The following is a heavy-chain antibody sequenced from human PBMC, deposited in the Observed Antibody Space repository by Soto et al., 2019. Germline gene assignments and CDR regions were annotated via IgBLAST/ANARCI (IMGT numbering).Heavy chain of an antibody. Sequence: ESGGGVVQPGRSLRLSCAASGFTFSSYAMHWVRQAPGKGLEWVAVISYDGSNKYYADSVKGRFTISRDNSKNTLYLQMNSLRAEDTAVYYCARGDSSGLIDYWGQGTLVTVSS. CDR1: GFTFSSYA. D-gene: IGHD6-19*01. CDR3: ARGDSSGLIDY. CDR2: ISYDGSNK. V-gene: IGHV3-30-3*01. J-gene: IGHJ4*02.